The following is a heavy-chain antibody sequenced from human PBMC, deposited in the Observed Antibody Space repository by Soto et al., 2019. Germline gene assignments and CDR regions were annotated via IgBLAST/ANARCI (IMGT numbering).Heavy chain of an antibody. V-gene: IGHV4-4*02. CDR2: IYHSGST. CDR1: SGSISSSNW. CDR3: ARDGSGYYGIDY. Sequence: TSETLSLTCAVSSGSISSSNWWSWVRQPPGKGLEWIGEIYHSGSTNYNPSLKSRVTISVDKSKNQFSLKLSSVTAADTAVYYCARDGSGYYGIDYWGQGTLVTVSS. D-gene: IGHD3-3*01. J-gene: IGHJ4*02.